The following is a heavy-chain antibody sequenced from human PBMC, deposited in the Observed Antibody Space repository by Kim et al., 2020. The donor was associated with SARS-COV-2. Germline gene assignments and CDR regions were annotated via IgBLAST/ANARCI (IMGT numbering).Heavy chain of an antibody. V-gene: IGHV4-30-4*01. CDR1: GGSISSGDYY. D-gene: IGHD5-18*01. CDR3: ARGSKTGYSQRKYYYYGMDV. CDR2: IYYSGST. J-gene: IGHJ6*02. Sequence: SETLSLTCTVSGGSISSGDYYWSWIRQPPGKGLEWIGYIYYSGSTYYNPSLKSRVTISVDTSKNQFSLKLSSVTAVDTAVYYCARGSKTGYSQRKYYYYGMDVWGQGTTVTVSS.